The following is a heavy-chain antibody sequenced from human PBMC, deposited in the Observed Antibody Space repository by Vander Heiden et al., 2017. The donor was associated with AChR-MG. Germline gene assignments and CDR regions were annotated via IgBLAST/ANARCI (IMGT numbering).Heavy chain of an antibody. CDR1: GYTFTSYG. V-gene: IGHV1-18*01. CDR2: ISAYNANT. J-gene: IGHJ4*02. D-gene: IGHD1-26*01. CDR3: ARDRFRYSGSFYSPFDY. Sequence: VQLVQSGAEVKKPGASAKVSCKAPGYTFTSYGISWVRQAPGQGLEWMGWISAYNANTNYAQKLQGRVTMTTDTSTSTAYMELRSLRSDDTAVYYCARDRFRYSGSFYSPFDYWGQGTLVTVSS.